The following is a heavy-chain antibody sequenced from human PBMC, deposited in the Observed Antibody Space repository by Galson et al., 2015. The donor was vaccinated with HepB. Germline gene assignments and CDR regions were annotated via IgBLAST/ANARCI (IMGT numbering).Heavy chain of an antibody. J-gene: IGHJ6*02. D-gene: IGHD3-3*01. CDR3: ARDRVHYDFWSGSTRGYYYYYGMDV. CDR2: IYHSGST. CDR1: GGSISSGGYS. V-gene: IGHV4-30-2*01. Sequence: TLSLTCAVSGGSISSGGYSWSWIRQPPGKGLEWIGYIYHSGSTYYNPSLKSRVTISVDRSKNQFSLKLSSVTAADTAVYYCARDRVHYDFWSGSTRGYYYYYGMDVWGQGTTVTVSS.